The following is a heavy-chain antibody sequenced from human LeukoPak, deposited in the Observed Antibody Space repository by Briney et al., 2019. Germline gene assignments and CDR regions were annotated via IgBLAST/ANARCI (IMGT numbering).Heavy chain of an antibody. D-gene: IGHD3-10*01. CDR2: ITRSNYI. CDR1: GFTFSSYS. Sequence: GGSLRLSCAASGFTFSSYSMNWVRQAPGKGLEWVSSITRSNYIYYADSVKGRFTISRDNAKNSLYLRMNSLRAEDTAVYYCAKNPTRSYLARRGNWFDPWGQGTLVTVSS. V-gene: IGHV3-21*06. CDR3: AKNPTRSYLARRGNWFDP. J-gene: IGHJ5*02.